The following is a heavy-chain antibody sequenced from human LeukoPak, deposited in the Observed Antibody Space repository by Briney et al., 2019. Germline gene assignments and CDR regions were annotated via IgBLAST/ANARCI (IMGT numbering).Heavy chain of an antibody. V-gene: IGHV3-48*03. Sequence: GGSLRLSCAASGLTLSSYEMNWVRLAPGKWLESVSFLSSSGSALHYADSVRGRFTISRDNAKNSLYLQMSRLRAVDTAVYYCAREKWSFFDSSGYFDYWGQGTLVTVSS. J-gene: IGHJ4*02. CDR2: LSSSGSAL. CDR1: GLTLSSYE. CDR3: AREKWSFFDSSGYFDY. D-gene: IGHD3-22*01.